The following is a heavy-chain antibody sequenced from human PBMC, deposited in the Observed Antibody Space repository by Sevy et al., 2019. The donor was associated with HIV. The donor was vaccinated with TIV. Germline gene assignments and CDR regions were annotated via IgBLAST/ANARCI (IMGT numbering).Heavy chain of an antibody. J-gene: IGHJ4*02. CDR1: ADTFTNNY. CDR3: VRADPAQHFDS. Sequence: ASVKVSCKASADTFTNNYIHWVRQAPGQGLERMGIVDPSGGNASCAQRFQDRVTLTRDTSTSTLYMDLTSLTSEDTAVYYCVRADPAQHFDSWGQGTLVTVSS. CDR2: VDPSGGNA. V-gene: IGHV1-46*01.